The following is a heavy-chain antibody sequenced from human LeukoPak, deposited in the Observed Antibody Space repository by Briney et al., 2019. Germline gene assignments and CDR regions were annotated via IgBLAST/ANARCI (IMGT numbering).Heavy chain of an antibody. CDR3: ASVGSSSGYDAFDI. CDR1: GYTFTGYY. D-gene: IGHD6-13*01. J-gene: IGHJ3*02. V-gene: IGHV1-2*02. Sequence: ASVKVSCKASGYTFTGYYMHWVRQAPGQGLEWMGWINPNSGGTNYAQKFQGRVTMTRDTSISTAYMELSRLRPDDTAVYYCASVGSSSGYDAFDIWGQGTMVTVSS. CDR2: INPNSGGT.